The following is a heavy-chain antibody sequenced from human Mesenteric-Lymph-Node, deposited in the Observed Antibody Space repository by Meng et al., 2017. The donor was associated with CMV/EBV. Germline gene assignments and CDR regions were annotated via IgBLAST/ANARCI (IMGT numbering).Heavy chain of an antibody. V-gene: IGHV1-18*01. CDR2: ISAYNGNT. CDR1: GYTFTSSG. CDR3: ARDDPGPRAYDY. Sequence: ASVKVSCKASGYTFTSSGITWVRQAPGQGLEWMGWISAYNGNTNYAQKLQGRVTMTTDTSTSTAYMELRSLRSDDTAVYYCARDDPGPRAYDYWGQGMLVTVSS. D-gene: IGHD2-21*01. J-gene: IGHJ4*02.